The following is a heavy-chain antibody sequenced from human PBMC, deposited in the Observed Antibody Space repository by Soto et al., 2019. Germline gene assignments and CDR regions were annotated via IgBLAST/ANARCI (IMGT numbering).Heavy chain of an antibody. V-gene: IGHV4-59*01. D-gene: IGHD3-16*01. CDR2: IYYSGST. J-gene: IGHJ4*02. Sequence: SETLSLTCPVSGGSLSSYYWSLIRQPPGKGLEWIGYIYYSGSTNYNPSLKSRVTISVDTSKNQFSLKLSSVTAADTAVYYCARGGVTPCDYWGQGTLVTVSS. CDR1: GGSLSSYY. CDR3: ARGGVTPCDY.